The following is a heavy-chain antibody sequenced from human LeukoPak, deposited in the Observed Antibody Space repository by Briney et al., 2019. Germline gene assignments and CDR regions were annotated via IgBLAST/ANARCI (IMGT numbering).Heavy chain of an antibody. CDR2: INHSGST. V-gene: IGHV4-34*01. CDR3: ARGEITMVRGVINWFDP. D-gene: IGHD3-10*01. CDR1: GGSFSGYY. Sequence: SETLSLTCAVYGGSFSGYYWSWIRQPPGKGLEWIGEINHSGSTNYNPSLKSRVTISVDTSKNQFSLKLSSVTAADTAVYYCARGEITMVRGVINWFDPWGQGTLVTVSS. J-gene: IGHJ5*02.